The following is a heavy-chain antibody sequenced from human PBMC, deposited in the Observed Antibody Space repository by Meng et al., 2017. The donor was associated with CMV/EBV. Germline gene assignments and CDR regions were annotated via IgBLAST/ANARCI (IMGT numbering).Heavy chain of an antibody. CDR1: GGPICSVDYD. CDR3: ARVGRTSCYDY. CDR2: IYYSGST. J-gene: IGHJ4*02. V-gene: IGHV4-30-4*08. D-gene: IGHD2-2*01. Sequence: QAHQQDLDPGLVKPSQTLALTCTGFGGPICSVDYDWSWIRQPPGKGLEWIGYIYYSGSTYYNPSLKSRVTISVDTSKNQFSLKLSSVTAADTAVYYCARVGRTSCYDYWGQGTLVTVFS.